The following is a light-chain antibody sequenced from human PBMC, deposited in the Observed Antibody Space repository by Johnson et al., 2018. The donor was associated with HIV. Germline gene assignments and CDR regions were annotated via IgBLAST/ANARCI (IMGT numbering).Light chain of an antibody. CDR3: ETWDSSLPGV. J-gene: IGLJ1*01. CDR1: DSNIGNNY. V-gene: IGLV1-51*01. CDR2: DND. Sequence: QSVLTQPPSVSAAPGQKVTISCFGSDSNIGNNYVSWYQQLPGTAPKLLIYDNDKRPSGIPDRFSGSKSGTSATLAITGLQPGDEADYYCETWDSSLPGVFGTGTKVTVL.